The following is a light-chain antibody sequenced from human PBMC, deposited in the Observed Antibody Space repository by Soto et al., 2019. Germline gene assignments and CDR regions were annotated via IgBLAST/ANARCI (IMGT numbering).Light chain of an antibody. CDR3: QQYGSSPVT. V-gene: IGKV3-20*01. CDR2: SAS. CDR1: QIVSSSF. Sequence: DIVLTQSPGTLSLSPGERATLSCRASQIVSSSFLAWYQQKPGQAPRLLIYSASSRATGIPDRFSGSGSGTDFTLTISRLEPEDFALYYCQQYGSSPVTFGPGTEVDVK. J-gene: IGKJ3*01.